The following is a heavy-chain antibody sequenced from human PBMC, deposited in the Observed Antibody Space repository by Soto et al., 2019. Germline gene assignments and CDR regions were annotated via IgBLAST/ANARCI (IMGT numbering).Heavy chain of an antibody. J-gene: IGHJ1*01. D-gene: IGHD3-22*01. CDR1: GGSISRDDYY. V-gene: IGHV4-30-4*01. Sequence: PSETLSLTCTVSGGSISRDDYYWSWIRQAPGRGLEWIGYIHSSGSIYHNPSLKSRATMSIDTARNQFSLKVSSVTVADTAVYYCARDLDGLHDDNSGPYPRPGWGQGTLVT. CDR3: ARDLDGLHDDNSGPYPRPG. CDR2: IHSSGSI.